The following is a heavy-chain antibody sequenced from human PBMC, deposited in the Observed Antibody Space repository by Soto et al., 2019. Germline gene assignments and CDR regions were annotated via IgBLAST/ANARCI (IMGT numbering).Heavy chain of an antibody. J-gene: IGHJ3*02. CDR1: GGSVNTAGYS. V-gene: IGHV4-30-2*01. CDR3: ARVPIYYDSSGYYHYGTFEI. Sequence: TSETLSLTCAVSGGSVNTAGYSWSWIRQPPGKGLEWIGYIYHSGSAYYNPSLKSRVTISLDRSNNHFSLKLISVTAADTAVYYCARVPIYYDSSGYYHYGTFEIWGQGTMVTVSS. D-gene: IGHD3-22*01. CDR2: IYHSGSA.